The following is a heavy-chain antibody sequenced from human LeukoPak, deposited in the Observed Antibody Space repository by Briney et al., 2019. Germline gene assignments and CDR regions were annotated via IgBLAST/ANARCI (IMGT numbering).Heavy chain of an antibody. D-gene: IGHD3-3*01. CDR2: VHLDGRT. J-gene: IGHJ4*02. CDR1: GGSVINTNW. Sequence: SGTLSLTCGVSGGSVINTNWRTWVRQPPGKGLEWIGEVHLDGRTNYNPSLESRLTMSVDVSENQVSLKLTSVTAADTAVYYCAREGGFYRPLDYSGQGTLVTVSS. V-gene: IGHV4-4*02. CDR3: AREGGFYRPLDY.